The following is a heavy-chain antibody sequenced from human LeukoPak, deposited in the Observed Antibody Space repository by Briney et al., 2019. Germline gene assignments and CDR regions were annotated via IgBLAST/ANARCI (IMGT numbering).Heavy chain of an antibody. CDR3: AREALPGGATETFDY. D-gene: IGHD5-12*01. CDR2: ISGSGDST. J-gene: IGHJ4*02. CDR1: GFTFSNYA. V-gene: IGHV3-23*01. Sequence: PGGSLRLSCAASGFTFSNYAMSWVRQAPGKGLEWVSTISGSGDSTYYADSVKGRFTISRDKSKNTLYLQMNSLRAEDTAVYYCAREALPGGATETFDYWGQGTLVTVSS.